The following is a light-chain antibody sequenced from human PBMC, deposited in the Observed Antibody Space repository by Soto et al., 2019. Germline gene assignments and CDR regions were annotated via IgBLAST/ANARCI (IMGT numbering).Light chain of an antibody. CDR3: QQRSNWPRT. V-gene: IGKV3-11*01. CDR2: ESS. CDR1: QSVDNY. J-gene: IGKJ1*01. Sequence: EIVLTQSTARLSLSPGERATLSYRASQSVDNYLDWYQQKPGQAPRLLIYESSNRATGIPARFSGSGSGTDFTLTISSLEPEDFAVYYCQQRSNWPRTFGQGTKVDIK.